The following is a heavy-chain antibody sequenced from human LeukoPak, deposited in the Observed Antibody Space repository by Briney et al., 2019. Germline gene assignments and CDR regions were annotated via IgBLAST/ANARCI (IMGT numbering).Heavy chain of an antibody. V-gene: IGHV4-39*07. J-gene: IGHJ4*02. D-gene: IGHD4-17*01. Sequence: SETLSLTCTVSGGSISSSSYYWGWIRQPPGKGLEWIGSIYYSWSTYYNPSLKSRVTISVDTSKNQFSLKLSSVTAADTAVYYCARASHDYGDYSHFDYWGQGTLVTVSS. CDR2: IYYSWST. CDR3: ARASHDYGDYSHFDY. CDR1: GGSISSSSYY.